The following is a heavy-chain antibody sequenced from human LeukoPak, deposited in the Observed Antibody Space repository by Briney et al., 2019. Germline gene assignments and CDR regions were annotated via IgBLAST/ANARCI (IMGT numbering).Heavy chain of an antibody. CDR3: ARRPDYGDYYWCFDL. CDR1: GYTFTSYG. V-gene: IGHV1-18*01. CDR2: ISAYNGNT. J-gene: IGHJ2*01. Sequence: ASVKVSCKASGYTFTSYGISWVRQAPGQGLEWMGWISAYNGNTNYAQKLQGRVTMTTDTSTSTAYMELRSLRSDDTAVYYCARRPDYGDYYWCFDLWGRGTLVTVSS. D-gene: IGHD4-17*01.